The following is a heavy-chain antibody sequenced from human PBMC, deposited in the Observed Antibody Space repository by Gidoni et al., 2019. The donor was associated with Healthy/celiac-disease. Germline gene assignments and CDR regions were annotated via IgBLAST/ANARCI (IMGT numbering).Heavy chain of an antibody. V-gene: IGHV3-21*01. CDR1: GFTFSSYS. Sequence: EVQLVESGGGLVKPGGSLSLSCSASGFTFSSYSMNLVRPAPGKGLEWVSSISSRSSYIYYADSVKGRFTISRDNAKNSLYLQMNSLRAEDTAVYYCARDGTDIVVVVAAFPYYYYYGMDVWGQGTTVTVSS. D-gene: IGHD2-15*01. CDR3: ARDGTDIVVVVAAFPYYYYYGMDV. CDR2: ISSRSSYI. J-gene: IGHJ6*02.